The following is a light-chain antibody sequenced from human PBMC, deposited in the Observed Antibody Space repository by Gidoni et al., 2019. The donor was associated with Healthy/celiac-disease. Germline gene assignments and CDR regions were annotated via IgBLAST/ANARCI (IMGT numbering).Light chain of an antibody. CDR3: QQYYSYPPT. CDR1: QGISSY. J-gene: IGKJ4*01. V-gene: IGKV1-8*01. Sequence: AIRMTQSPSSFSASTGDRVTITCRASQGISSYLAWYQQKPGKAPKLLIYAASTVKSGVPSRVSGSGSGKDFTLTISCRQSEDFATYYWQQYYSYPPTFGGGTKVEIK. CDR2: AAS.